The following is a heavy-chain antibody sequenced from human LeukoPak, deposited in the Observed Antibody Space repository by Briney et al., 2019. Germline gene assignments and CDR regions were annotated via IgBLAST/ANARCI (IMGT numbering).Heavy chain of an antibody. CDR1: GFTFSSYG. V-gene: IGHV3-33*01. Sequence: GGSLRLSCEASGFTFSSYGMHWVRQAPGKGLEWVAVIWYDGSNKYYADSVKGRFTISRDNSKNTLYLQMNSLRAEDTAVYYCARGWWSGGSRLTGFDYWGQGTLVTVSS. CDR2: IWYDGSNK. CDR3: ARGWWSGGSRLTGFDY. J-gene: IGHJ4*02. D-gene: IGHD2-15*01.